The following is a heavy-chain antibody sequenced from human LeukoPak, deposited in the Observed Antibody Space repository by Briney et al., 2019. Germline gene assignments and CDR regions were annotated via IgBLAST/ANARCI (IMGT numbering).Heavy chain of an antibody. CDR2: ISGDGTIK. Sequence: GPLRLSSEPSGFPFSSYWMLWVRPAPGKGLVWVSRISGDGTIKTYADFVRGRFTISRDNTKNILYLQMNSLRVEDTAIYFFSRSQFDYWGQGVLVTVSS. V-gene: IGHV3-74*03. CDR3: SRSQFDY. CDR1: GFPFSSYW. J-gene: IGHJ4*02.